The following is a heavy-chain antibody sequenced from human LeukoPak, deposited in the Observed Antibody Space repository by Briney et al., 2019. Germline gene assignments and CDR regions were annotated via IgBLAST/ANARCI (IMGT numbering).Heavy chain of an antibody. Sequence: GASVKVSCKVSGYTLTEFSMHWVRQAPGKGLEWMGGFDPEDGVTIYAQKFQGRVTMTEDTSIDTAYMELSSLRSEDTAVYYCARAQRSYYDILTGYYPVDFCGQGNRTTVSS. CDR2: FDPEDGVT. CDR1: GYTLTEFS. J-gene: IGHJ4*02. V-gene: IGHV1-24*01. D-gene: IGHD3-9*01. CDR3: ARAQRSYYDILTGYYPVDF.